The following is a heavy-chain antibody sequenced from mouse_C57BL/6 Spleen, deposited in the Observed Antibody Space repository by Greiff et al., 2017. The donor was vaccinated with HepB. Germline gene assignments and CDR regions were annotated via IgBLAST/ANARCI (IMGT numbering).Heavy chain of an antibody. V-gene: IGHV1-15*01. D-gene: IGHD4-1*01. CDR3: TRGGYWDEYLDV. CDR2: IDPETGGT. CDR1: GYTFTDYE. Sequence: VQVVESGAELVRPGASVTLSCKASGYTFTDYEMHWVKQTPVHGLEWIGAIDPETGGTAYNQKFKGKAILTADKSSSTAYMELRSLTSEDSAVYYCTRGGYWDEYLDVWGTGTTVTVSS. J-gene: IGHJ1*03.